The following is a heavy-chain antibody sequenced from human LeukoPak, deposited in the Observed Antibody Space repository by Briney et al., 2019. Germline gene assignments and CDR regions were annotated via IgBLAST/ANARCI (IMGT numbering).Heavy chain of an antibody. CDR2: ISSSGSTI. CDR3: ARTIRFLEWLLGYYFDY. CDR1: GFTFSSYW. Sequence: QTGGSLRLPCVVSGFTFSSYWMSWVRQAPGKGLEWVSYISSSGSTIYYADSVKGRFTISRDNAKNSLYLQMNSLRAEDTAVYYCARTIRFLEWLLGYYFDYWGQGTLVTVSS. V-gene: IGHV3-48*03. J-gene: IGHJ4*02. D-gene: IGHD3-3*01.